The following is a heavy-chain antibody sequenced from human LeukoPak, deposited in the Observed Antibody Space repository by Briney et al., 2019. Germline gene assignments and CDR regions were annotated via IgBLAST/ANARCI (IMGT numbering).Heavy chain of an antibody. CDR2: IIPIFGIA. V-gene: IGHV1-69*04. Sequence: ASVKVSCKASGGTFSSYAISWVRQAPGQGLEWMGRIIPIFGIANYPQKFQGRVTITADKSTSTAYMELSSLRSEDTAVYYCARDRHDYGGKVSIDYWGQGTLVTVSS. J-gene: IGHJ4*02. CDR3: ARDRHDYGGKVSIDY. CDR1: GGTFSSYA. D-gene: IGHD4-23*01.